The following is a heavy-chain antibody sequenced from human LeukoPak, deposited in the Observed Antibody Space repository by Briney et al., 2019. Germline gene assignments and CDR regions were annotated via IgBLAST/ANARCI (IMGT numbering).Heavy chain of an antibody. CDR1: GGSISSYY. J-gene: IGHJ5*02. D-gene: IGHD1-26*01. V-gene: IGHV4-59*01. CDR3: ARERRFLEGSWFDP. Sequence: PSETLSLTCTVSGGSISSYYWSWIRQPPGKGLEWIGYIYYSGSTNYNPSLKSRVTISVDTSKNQFSLKLSSVTAADTAVYYCARERRFLEGSWFDPWGQGTLVTVSS. CDR2: IYYSGST.